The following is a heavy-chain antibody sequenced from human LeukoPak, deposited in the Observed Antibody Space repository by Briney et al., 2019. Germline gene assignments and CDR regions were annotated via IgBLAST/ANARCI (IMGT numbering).Heavy chain of an antibody. CDR3: ARGHVPGSTRHWDF. J-gene: IGHJ4*02. Sequence: GGSLRLSCEASGFTFSSHWMHWARQVPGKGLVWVARIREDENEIDYADSVKGRFTISRDNAKNTLYLQMNSLRVEDTAVYFCARGHVPGSTRHWDFWGQGTLVTVSS. D-gene: IGHD3-10*01. CDR2: IREDENEI. V-gene: IGHV3-74*01. CDR1: GFTFSSHW.